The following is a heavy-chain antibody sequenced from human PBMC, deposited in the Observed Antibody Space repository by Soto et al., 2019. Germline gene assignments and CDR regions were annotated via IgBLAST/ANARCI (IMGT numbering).Heavy chain of an antibody. V-gene: IGHV1-46*01. CDR1: GYTFTSYY. D-gene: IGHD2-21*02. CDR2: INPSGGRT. J-gene: IGHJ4*02. Sequence: ASVKVSCKASGYTFTSYYMHWVRQAPGQGLEWMAMINPSGGRTKYAQNFQGRVTLTRDTSTGTVDMELSSLTSEDTAIYYCARGPSCGGDCYLFDYWGQGTQVTVSS. CDR3: ARGPSCGGDCYLFDY.